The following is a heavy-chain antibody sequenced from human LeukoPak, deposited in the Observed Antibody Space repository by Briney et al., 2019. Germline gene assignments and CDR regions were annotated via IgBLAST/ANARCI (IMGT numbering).Heavy chain of an antibody. J-gene: IGHJ4*02. D-gene: IGHD6-19*01. V-gene: IGHV4-59*04. CDR2: IYYSGST. Sequence: SETLSLTCTVSGGSISSYYWSWIRQPPGKGLEWIGYIYYSGSTYYNPSLKSRVTISVDTSKNQFSLKLSSVTAADTAVYYCAGTSIAVAGLDLYWGQGTLVTVSS. CDR1: GGSISSYY. CDR3: AGTSIAVAGLDLY.